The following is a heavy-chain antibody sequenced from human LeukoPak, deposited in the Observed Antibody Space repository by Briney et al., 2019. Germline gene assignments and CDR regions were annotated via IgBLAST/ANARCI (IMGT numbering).Heavy chain of an antibody. CDR3: AESATLNFDY. CDR2: ISASGGST. J-gene: IGHJ4*02. CDR1: GFTFDIHA. Sequence: GGSLRLSCVASGFTFDIHAMSWVRQAPGKGLEWVSSISASGGSTDYADSVKGRFTISRDNSKSTLYVQMNSLRAEDTAVYYCAESATLNFDYWGQGTLVTVSS. V-gene: IGHV3-23*01.